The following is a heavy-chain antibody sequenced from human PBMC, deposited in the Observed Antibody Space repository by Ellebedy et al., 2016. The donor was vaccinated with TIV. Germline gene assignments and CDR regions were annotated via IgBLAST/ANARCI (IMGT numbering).Heavy chain of an antibody. D-gene: IGHD3-22*01. CDR2: INPNSGGT. CDR3: ARVPRPRSITMIVVPFDY. Sequence: ASVKVSXXASGYTFTGYYMHWVRQAPGQGLEWMGWINPNSGGTNYAQKFQGRVTMTRDTSISTAYMELSRLRSDDTAVYYCARVPRPRSITMIVVPFDYWGQGTLVTVSS. V-gene: IGHV1-2*02. CDR1: GYTFTGYY. J-gene: IGHJ4*02.